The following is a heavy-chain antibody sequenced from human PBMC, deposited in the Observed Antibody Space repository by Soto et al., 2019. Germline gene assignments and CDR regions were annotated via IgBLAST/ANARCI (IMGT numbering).Heavy chain of an antibody. CDR3: ARWGTTGGLDV. CDR1: GFTFRSYV. CDR2: TSYDGSDK. Sequence: QVQLVESGGGVVQPGTSLRVSCVGSGFTFRSYVIHWVRQAPGKGLEWVALTSYDGSDKYYGDSVRGRFTISRDNSRNTVDLQTDSLRLEATALYYCARWGTTGGLDVWGQGTLVSVSS. J-gene: IGHJ1*01. V-gene: IGHV3-30*19. D-gene: IGHD3-16*01.